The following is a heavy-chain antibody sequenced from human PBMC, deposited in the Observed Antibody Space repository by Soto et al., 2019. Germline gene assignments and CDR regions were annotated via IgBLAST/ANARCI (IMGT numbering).Heavy chain of an antibody. J-gene: IGHJ5*02. Sequence: SETLSLTCTVSGGSISSSSYYWGWIRQPPGKGLEWIGSIYYSGSTYYNPSLKSRVTISADTSKSQFSLRLTSVTAADTAVYYCARGLTYNTRWYKWFDPWGQGTLVTVSS. CDR1: GGSISSSSYY. V-gene: IGHV4-39*07. D-gene: IGHD1-20*01. CDR3: ARGLTYNTRWYKWFDP. CDR2: IYYSGST.